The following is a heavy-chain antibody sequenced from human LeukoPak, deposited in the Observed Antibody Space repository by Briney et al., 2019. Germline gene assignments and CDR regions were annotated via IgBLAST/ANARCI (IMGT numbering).Heavy chain of an antibody. CDR3: AAPRLDY. J-gene: IGHJ4*02. CDR2: INHSGST. V-gene: IGHV4-34*08. CDR1: GFTFSDYY. Sequence: PGGSLRLSCAASGFTFSDYYWSWIRQPPGKGLEWIGEINHSGSTNYNPSLKSRVTISVDTSKNQFSLKLSSVTAADTAVYYCAAPRLDYWGQGTLVTVSS.